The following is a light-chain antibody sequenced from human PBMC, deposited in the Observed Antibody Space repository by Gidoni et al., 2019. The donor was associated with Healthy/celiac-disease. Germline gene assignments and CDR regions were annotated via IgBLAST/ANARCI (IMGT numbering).Light chain of an antibody. J-gene: IGKJ5*01. Sequence: DIQMTQSPSSLSASVGDRVTITCRASQSISSYLNWYQQKPGKDPKLLIYAASSLQSGVPSRCSGSGSGTDFTLTISSLQPEDFATYYCQQSYSTPSITFGQGTRLEIK. CDR3: QQSYSTPSIT. CDR1: QSISSY. CDR2: AAS. V-gene: IGKV1-39*01.